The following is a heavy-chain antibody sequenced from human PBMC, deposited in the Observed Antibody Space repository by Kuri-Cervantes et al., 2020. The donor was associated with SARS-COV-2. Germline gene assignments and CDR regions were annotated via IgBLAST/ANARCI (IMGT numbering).Heavy chain of an antibody. CDR2: INSDGSST. J-gene: IGHJ6*03. V-gene: IGHV3-74*01. Sequence: GESLKISCAASGFTFSSYWMHWVRQAPGKGLVWVSRINSDGSSTSYADSVKGRFTISRDNAKSSLFLQLTSLRAEDTAVYYCARVACSTTNCAIYYYYMDVWARGPRSPSP. D-gene: IGHD2-2*01. CDR1: GFTFSSYW. CDR3: ARVACSTTNCAIYYYYMDV.